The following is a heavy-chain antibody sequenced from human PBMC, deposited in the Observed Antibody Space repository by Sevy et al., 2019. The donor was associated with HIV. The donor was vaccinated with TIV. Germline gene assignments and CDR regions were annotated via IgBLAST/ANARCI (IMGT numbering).Heavy chain of an antibody. J-gene: IGHJ3*02. Sequence: ASVKVSGKASGGTFSSYAISWVRQAPGQGLEWMGGIIPILGIANYAQKFQGRVTITADKSTSTAYMELSSLRSEDTAVYYCARVRGYYYDSSVTFGAFDIWGQGTMVTVSS. CDR1: GGTFSSYA. CDR3: ARVRGYYYDSSVTFGAFDI. D-gene: IGHD3-22*01. V-gene: IGHV1-69*10. CDR2: IIPILGIA.